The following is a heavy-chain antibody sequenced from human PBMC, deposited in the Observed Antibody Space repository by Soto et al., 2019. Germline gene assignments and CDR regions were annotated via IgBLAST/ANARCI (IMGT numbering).Heavy chain of an antibody. CDR2: IYYSGST. V-gene: IGHV4-30-4*01. CDR3: AICGGNSVYFDY. CDR1: GGSISSGDYY. Sequence: SETLSLTCTVSGGSISSGDYYWSWIRQPPGKGLEWIGYIYYSGSTYYNPSLKSRVTISVDTSKNQFSLKLSSVTAADTAVYYCAICGGNSVYFDYWGQGTLVTVSS. D-gene: IGHD2-21*02. J-gene: IGHJ4*02.